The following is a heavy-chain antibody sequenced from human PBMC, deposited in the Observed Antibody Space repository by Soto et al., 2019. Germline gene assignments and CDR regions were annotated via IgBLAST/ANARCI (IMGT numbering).Heavy chain of an antibody. CDR1: GFSLRNSGVG. V-gene: IGHV2-5*02. CDR2: IYWDDDK. CDR3: AQAGYCSGGSCYSGWGY. Sequence: GSGPTLVNPTQTLTLACTFSGFSLRNSGVGVGWIRQPPGKALEWLALIYWDDDKRYSPSLKSRLTITKDTSKNQVVLTMTNMDPVDTATYYCAQAGYCSGGSCYSGWGYWGQGTLVTVSS. J-gene: IGHJ4*02. D-gene: IGHD2-15*01.